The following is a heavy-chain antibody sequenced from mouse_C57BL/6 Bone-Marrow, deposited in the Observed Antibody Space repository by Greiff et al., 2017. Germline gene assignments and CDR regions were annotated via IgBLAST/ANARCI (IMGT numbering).Heavy chain of an antibody. V-gene: IGHV1-12*01. J-gene: IGHJ4*01. D-gene: IGHD1-1*01. CDR2: IYPGNGDT. CDR1: GYTFTSYN. CDR3: ARGYYGSSFYAMDY. Sequence: QVQLQQSGAELVRPGASVKMSCKASGYTFTSYNMPWVKQTPSQGLEWIGAIYPGNGDTSYNQKFKGKATLTVDKSSRTAYMQLSSLTSEDSAVYYCARGYYGSSFYAMDYWGQGTSVTVSS.